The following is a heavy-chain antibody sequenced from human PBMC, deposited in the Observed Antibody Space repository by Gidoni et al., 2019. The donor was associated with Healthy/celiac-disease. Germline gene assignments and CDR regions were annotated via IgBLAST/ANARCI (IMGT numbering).Heavy chain of an antibody. Sequence: QLQLQESGPGLVKPSETLSLTCTVSGGSISSSRYYWGWIRQPPGKGLEWIGSIYYSGSTYYNPSLKSRVTISVDTSNNQFSLKLSSVTAADTAVYYCARHPNVDTAMVTMGGHFDYWGQGTLVTVSS. CDR2: IYYSGST. V-gene: IGHV4-39*01. CDR3: ARHPNVDTAMVTMGGHFDY. CDR1: GGSISSSRYY. D-gene: IGHD5-18*01. J-gene: IGHJ4*02.